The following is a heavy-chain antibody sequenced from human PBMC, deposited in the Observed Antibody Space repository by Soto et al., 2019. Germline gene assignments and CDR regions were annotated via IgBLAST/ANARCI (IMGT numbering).Heavy chain of an antibody. Sequence: ASVKVSCKAPGDTFTSYYMHWVRQAPGHGLEWMGVINPNCGSTRFAQKFQGRVTMTRDTSTSTVYMELRGLTSEDTAVYYCAGSSGGVYGIIIEVTNWFAHWGQGTLVTVSS. CDR2: INPNCGST. CDR1: GDTFTSYY. J-gene: IGHJ5*02. V-gene: IGHV1-46*01. CDR3: AGSSGGVYGIIIEVTNWFAH. D-gene: IGHD3-16*01.